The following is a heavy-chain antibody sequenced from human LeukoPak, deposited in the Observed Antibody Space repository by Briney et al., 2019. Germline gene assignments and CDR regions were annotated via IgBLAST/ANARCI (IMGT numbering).Heavy chain of an antibody. J-gene: IGHJ4*02. V-gene: IGHV3-73*01. CDR2: IRSKANSYAT. CDR3: TRRSGSYLDFDY. D-gene: IGHD1-26*01. CDR1: GFTFSGSA. Sequence: PGGSLRLSCTASGFTFSGSAMHWVRQASGKGLEWVGRIRSKANSYATAYAASVKGRFTISRDDSKITAYLQMNSLKTEDTAVYYCTRRSGSYLDFDYWGQGTLVTVSS.